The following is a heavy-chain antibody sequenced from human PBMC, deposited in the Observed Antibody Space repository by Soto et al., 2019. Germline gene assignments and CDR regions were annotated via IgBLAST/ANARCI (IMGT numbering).Heavy chain of an antibody. Sequence: QVQLVQSGGEVKKPGASVKVSCKASGYTFTSYGISWVRQAPGQGLEWMGWIRAYNGYTNYAQKFQGRVTVTTDTSTSTAYMELRNLISDDTAIYYCARASDGYRSGWYVGYFGFWGQGTLVTVSS. CDR2: IRAYNGYT. CDR1: GYTFTSYG. D-gene: IGHD6-19*01. V-gene: IGHV1-18*04. CDR3: ARASDGYRSGWYVGYFGF. J-gene: IGHJ4*02.